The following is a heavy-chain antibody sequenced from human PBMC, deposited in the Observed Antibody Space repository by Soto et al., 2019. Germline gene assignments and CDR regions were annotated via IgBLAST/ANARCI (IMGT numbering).Heavy chain of an antibody. CDR3: ARESVSGTYRFDS. J-gene: IGHJ4*02. D-gene: IGHD3-16*02. CDR2: IHDTGRT. CDR1: GDSLSTYY. Sequence: SETLSLTCTVSGDSLSTYYWSWIRQPAGGRLEWIGRIHDTGRTNYNPSLKSRVTMSVDTSKNQFSLRVNSVTAADTAVYYCARESVSGTYRFDSWGQGTLVTVSS. V-gene: IGHV4-4*07.